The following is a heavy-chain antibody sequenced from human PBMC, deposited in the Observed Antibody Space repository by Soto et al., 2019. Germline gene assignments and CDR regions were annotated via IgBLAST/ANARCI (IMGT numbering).Heavy chain of an antibody. CDR1: GFTFSSYG. D-gene: IGHD3-22*01. V-gene: IGHV3-33*01. Sequence: QVQLVESGGGVVQPGRSLRLSCAASGFTFSSYGMHWVRQAPGKGLEWVAVIWYDGSNKYYADSVKGRFTISRDNSKNTLYLHTNSLRAEDTAGYYSARWAPYSSGYPPFWSFDLWVRRSLVTVS. CDR3: ARWAPYSSGYPPFWSFDL. J-gene: IGHJ2*01. CDR2: IWYDGSNK.